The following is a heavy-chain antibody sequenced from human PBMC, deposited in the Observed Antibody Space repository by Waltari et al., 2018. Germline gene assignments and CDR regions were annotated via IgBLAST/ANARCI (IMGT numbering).Heavy chain of an antibody. CDR2: IGGGGTT. Sequence: EVQLVESGGGLVQPGGSLRLSCAASGFTLNNYAMGWVRQAPGKGLEWVSTIGGGGTTYFADSVKGRFTISRDNSRNTVYLQMNSLRAEDTAVYYCAKGGITGSHYFEYWGQGTLVAVSS. CDR1: GFTLNNYA. D-gene: IGHD1-20*01. J-gene: IGHJ4*02. V-gene: IGHV3-23*04. CDR3: AKGGITGSHYFEY.